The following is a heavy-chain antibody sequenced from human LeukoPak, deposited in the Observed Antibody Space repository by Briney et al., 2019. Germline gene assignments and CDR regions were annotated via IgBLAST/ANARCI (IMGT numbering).Heavy chain of an antibody. Sequence: GGSLRLSCAASGFTFSNCDMRWVRQAPGKCLECVSAIGTADDTSYPGSVRGRFTTSRATAKSSLYRQLNSLRAEATARYYCARESLDYAGNYGWYFDLWGRGTLVTVSS. CDR3: ARESLDYAGNYGWYFDL. CDR1: GFTFSNCD. D-gene: IGHD4-23*01. CDR2: IGTADDT. J-gene: IGHJ2*01. V-gene: IGHV3-13*04.